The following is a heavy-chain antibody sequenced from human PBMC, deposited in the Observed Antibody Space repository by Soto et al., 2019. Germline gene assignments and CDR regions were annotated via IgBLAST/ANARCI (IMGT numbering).Heavy chain of an antibody. CDR2: SKNRGQGFTI. V-gene: IGHV3-72*01. J-gene: IGHJ4*02. D-gene: IGHD3-16*01. CDR3: TVWIEGACY. Sequence: HLVASGGGLVQPGGSLRLSCAASGVTFNDHYMDWVRQAPGKGLEWVARSKNRGQGFTIEYAASLKGRFTISRDDSANSLYLQINSLETDDTAVYYCTVWIEGACYWGRGILVTVSS. CDR1: GVTFNDHY.